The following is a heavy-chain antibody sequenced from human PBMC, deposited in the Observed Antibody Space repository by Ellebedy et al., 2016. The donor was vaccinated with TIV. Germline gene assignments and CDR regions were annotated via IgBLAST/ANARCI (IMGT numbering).Heavy chain of an antibody. CDR3: ARGALKGHCSGTPCRVFDF. CDR1: GGSISSGGYY. Sequence: SETLSLXXIVSGGSISSGGYYWSWIRQHPGKGLEWIGYMSYFGTTYYNPSLRSRITISVDTSKTQFYLNLSSVTAADTAVYNCARGALKGHCSGTPCRVFDFWGQGTLVAVSS. V-gene: IGHV4-31*03. D-gene: IGHD2-2*01. CDR2: MSYFGTT. J-gene: IGHJ4*02.